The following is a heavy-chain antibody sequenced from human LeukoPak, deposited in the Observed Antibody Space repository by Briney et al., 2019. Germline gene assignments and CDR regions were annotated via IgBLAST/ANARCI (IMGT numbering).Heavy chain of an antibody. CDR1: GGTISSGGFY. CDR2: IYTSGST. V-gene: IGHV4-61*09. Sequence: SPTLYLSCTVSGGTISSGGFYWSWIRPPPGQGLEWIVYIYTSGSTNYNPSLRSRVTISVDTSKNQFSLKLSSVTAADTAVYYCAGTYYYDSSGYGPHISAYGGQGTLVTVSS. CDR3: AGTYYYDSSGYGPHISAY. D-gene: IGHD3-22*01. J-gene: IGHJ4*02.